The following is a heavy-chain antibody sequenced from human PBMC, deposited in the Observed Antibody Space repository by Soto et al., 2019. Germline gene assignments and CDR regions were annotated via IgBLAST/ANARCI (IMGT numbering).Heavy chain of an antibody. CDR1: GGTFSSYA. D-gene: IGHD6-19*01. J-gene: IGHJ6*02. CDR3: ARGAQMAAGGYGMDV. Sequence: QVQLVQSGAEVKKPGSSVKVSCKASGGTFSSYAISWVRQAPGQGLEWMGGIIPIFGTANYAQKFQGRVTSXXGXAXXTAHRELSSLRSEDTAVYYCARGAQMAAGGYGMDVWGQGTTVTVSS. V-gene: IGHV1-69*12. CDR2: IIPIFGTA.